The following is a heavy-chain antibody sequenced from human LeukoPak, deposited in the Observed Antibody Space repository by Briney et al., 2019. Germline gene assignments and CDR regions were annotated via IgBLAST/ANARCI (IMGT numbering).Heavy chain of an antibody. CDR2: IWYGGSNK. D-gene: IGHD4-17*01. CDR1: GFTFSSYG. Sequence: GGSLRLSCAASGFTFSSYGMHWVRQAPGKGLEWVAVIWYGGSNKYYADSVKGRFTISRDNSKNTLYLQMNSLRAEDTAVYYCAKDLDYGDYGGPFDYWGQETLVTVSS. V-gene: IGHV3-30*02. CDR3: AKDLDYGDYGGPFDY. J-gene: IGHJ4*02.